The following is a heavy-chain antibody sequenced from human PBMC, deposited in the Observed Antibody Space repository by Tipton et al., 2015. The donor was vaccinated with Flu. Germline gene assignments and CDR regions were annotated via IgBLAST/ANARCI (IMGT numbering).Heavy chain of an antibody. Sequence: TLSLTCTVSDGSFNGYFWTWIRQPAGKGLEWIGRIYTNGDIAYNPSLQSRVILSVDASKNQFSLKLRSVTAADAAVYFCARDDLVWSRGFQCNGVDVWGQGTAVTVS. CDR3: ARDDLVWSRGFQCNGVDV. D-gene: IGHD3-3*01. V-gene: IGHV4-4*07. CDR1: DGSFNGYF. CDR2: IYTNGDI. J-gene: IGHJ6*02.